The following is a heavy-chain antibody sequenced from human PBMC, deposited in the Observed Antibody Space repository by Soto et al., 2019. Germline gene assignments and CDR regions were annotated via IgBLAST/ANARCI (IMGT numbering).Heavy chain of an antibody. V-gene: IGHV1-69*06. D-gene: IGHD6-13*01. Sequence: QVQLVQSGAEVKKPGSSVKVSCKASGGTFSSYAISWVRQAPGQGLEWMGGIIPIFGTANYAQKFQGRVTITADKSTSTAYMELSSPRSEDTAVYYCAGVGIAAAEVYYFDYWGQGTLVTVSS. CDR1: GGTFSSYA. J-gene: IGHJ4*02. CDR2: IIPIFGTA. CDR3: AGVGIAAAEVYYFDY.